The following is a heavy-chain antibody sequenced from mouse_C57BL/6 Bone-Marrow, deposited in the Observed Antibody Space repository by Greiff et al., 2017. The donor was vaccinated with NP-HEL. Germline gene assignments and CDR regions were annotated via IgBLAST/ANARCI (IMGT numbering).Heavy chain of an antibody. D-gene: IGHD2-5*01. CDR3: ASPYYSNYVTFAY. J-gene: IGHJ3*01. Sequence: EVHLVESGGDLVKPGGSLKLSCAASGFTFSSYGMSWVRQTPDKRLEWVATISSGGSYTYYPDSVKGRFTISRDNAKNTLYLQMSSLKSEDTAMYYCASPYYSNYVTFAYWGQGTLVTVSA. CDR1: GFTFSSYG. V-gene: IGHV5-6*01. CDR2: ISSGGSYT.